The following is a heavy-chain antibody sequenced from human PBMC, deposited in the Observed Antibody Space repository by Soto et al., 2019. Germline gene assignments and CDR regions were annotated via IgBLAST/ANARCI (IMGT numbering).Heavy chain of an antibody. Sequence: AVKVSCKASGGTFSSYTISWVRQAPGQGLEWMGRIIPILGIANYAQKFQGRVTITADKSTSTAYMELSSLRSEDTAVYYCAREXYESSPVRPDAFDIWGQGTMVTVSS. CDR2: IIPILGIA. J-gene: IGHJ3*02. CDR3: AREXYESSPVRPDAFDI. V-gene: IGHV1-69*04. D-gene: IGHD3-22*01. CDR1: GGTFSSYT.